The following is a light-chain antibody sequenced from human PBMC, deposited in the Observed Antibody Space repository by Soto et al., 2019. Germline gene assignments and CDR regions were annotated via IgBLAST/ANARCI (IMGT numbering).Light chain of an antibody. CDR2: AKS. Sequence: IVLTQSPGTLSLSPGERATLSCRASQSVNSGYLAWYQQKPGQAPRLLIYAKSIRTTYFTDRFSGSGSGTDFTLTISGVEPEDYAVYYCHCQQFDSSRIYSFGQGTKLEIK. CDR1: QSVNSGY. J-gene: IGKJ2*01. V-gene: IGKV3-20*01. CDR3: QQFDSSRIYS.